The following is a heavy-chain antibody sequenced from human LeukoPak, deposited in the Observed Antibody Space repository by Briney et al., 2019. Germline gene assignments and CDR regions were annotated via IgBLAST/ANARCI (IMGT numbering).Heavy chain of an antibody. CDR2: ISSSNSHI. J-gene: IGHJ4*02. V-gene: IGHV3-21*01. CDR1: GFTFSSYA. Sequence: NPGGSLRLSCAASGFTFSSYAMNWVRQAPGKGLEWVSYISSSNSHIYYADSVKGRFTISRDNAKNSLYLQMNSLRAEDTAVYYCVRDYNWCFDYWGQGTLVTVSS. D-gene: IGHD1-1*01. CDR3: VRDYNWCFDY.